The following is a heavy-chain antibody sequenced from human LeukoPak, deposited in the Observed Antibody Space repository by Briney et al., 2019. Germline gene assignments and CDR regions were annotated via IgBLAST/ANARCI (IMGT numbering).Heavy chain of an antibody. J-gene: IGHJ4*02. D-gene: IGHD1-26*01. Sequence: SETLSLTCTVSGGSISSSSYSWGWIRQPPGKGLEWIGSIYYSGSTYYNPSLKSRVTISVDTSKNQFSLKLSSVTAADTAVYYCYVGATYASGIDYWGQGTLVTVSS. CDR1: GGSISSSSYS. CDR2: IYYSGST. V-gene: IGHV4-39*01. CDR3: YVGATYASGIDY.